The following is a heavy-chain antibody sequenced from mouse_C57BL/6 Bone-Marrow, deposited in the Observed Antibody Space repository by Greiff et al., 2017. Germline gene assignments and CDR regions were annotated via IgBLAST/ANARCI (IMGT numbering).Heavy chain of an antibody. J-gene: IGHJ4*01. D-gene: IGHD1-1*01. CDR3: ARGGTVVYYYAMDY. V-gene: IGHV1-64*01. Sequence: QVQLQQPGAELVKPGASVKLSCKASGYTFTSYWMHWVKQRPGQGLEWIGMIHPNSGSTNYKEKFKSKATLTVDKSAITAYMQLSSLTSEDSAVYYCARGGTVVYYYAMDYWGQGTSVTVSS. CDR1: GYTFTSYW. CDR2: IHPNSGST.